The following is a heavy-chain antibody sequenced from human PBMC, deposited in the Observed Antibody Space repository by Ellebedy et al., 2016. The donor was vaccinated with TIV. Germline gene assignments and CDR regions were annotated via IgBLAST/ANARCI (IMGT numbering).Heavy chain of an antibody. J-gene: IGHJ2*01. D-gene: IGHD2-21*01. Sequence: SETLSLTCTVSGGSISRSTYYWGWIRQSPGKGLEWIGSIYYSGATYYNPSLRSRVTISIDSSKNHFSLRLNSGTAADTAVYHCARHVPGPLLLWGYFDLWGRGTLVTVSS. V-gene: IGHV4-39*01. CDR2: IYYSGAT. CDR3: ARHVPGPLLLWGYFDL. CDR1: GGSISRSTYY.